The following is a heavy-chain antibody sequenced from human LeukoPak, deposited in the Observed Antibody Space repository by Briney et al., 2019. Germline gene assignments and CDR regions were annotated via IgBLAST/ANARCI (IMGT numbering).Heavy chain of an antibody. CDR2: FCCSGNT. CDR3: ARRQDIVVVPAGMPYDFDY. D-gene: IGHD2-2*01. J-gene: IGHJ4*02. CDR1: GDSISNTNYY. V-gene: IGHV4-39*01. Sequence: SETLSLTCTVSGDSISNTNYYWGWIRQPPGKGLEWIGSFCCSGNTYYNPSLKSRVTISVDTSKNQFSLKLSSVTAADTAVYYCARRQDIVVVPAGMPYDFDYWGQGALVTVSS.